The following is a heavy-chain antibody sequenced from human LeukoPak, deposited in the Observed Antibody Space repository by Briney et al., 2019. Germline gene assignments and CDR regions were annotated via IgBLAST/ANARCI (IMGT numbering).Heavy chain of an antibody. Sequence: PGGSLRLSCAASGFTFSSYGMHWVRQAPGKGLEWVAVISYDGSNKYYADSVKGRFTISRDNSKNTLYLQMNSLRAEDTAVYYCAKEGGDYVYYFDYWGQGTLVTVSS. CDR3: AKEGGDYVYYFDY. CDR1: GFTFSSYG. D-gene: IGHD4-17*01. CDR2: ISYDGSNK. J-gene: IGHJ4*02. V-gene: IGHV3-30*18.